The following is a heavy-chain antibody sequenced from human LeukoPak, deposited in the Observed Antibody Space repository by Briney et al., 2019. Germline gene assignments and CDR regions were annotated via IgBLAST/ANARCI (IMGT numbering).Heavy chain of an antibody. V-gene: IGHV1-69*13. Sequence: GASVKVSCKASGGTFSSYAISWVRQAPGQGLEWMGGIIPIFGAANYAQKFQGRVTITADESTSTAYMELSSLRSEDTAVYYCARSYDSSGYHSTHFDYWGQGTLVTVSS. CDR3: ARSYDSSGYHSTHFDY. D-gene: IGHD3-22*01. J-gene: IGHJ4*02. CDR2: IIPIFGAA. CDR1: GGTFSSYA.